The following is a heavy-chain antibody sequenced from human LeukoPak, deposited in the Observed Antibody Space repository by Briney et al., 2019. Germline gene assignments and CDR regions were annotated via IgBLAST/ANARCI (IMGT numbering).Heavy chain of an antibody. V-gene: IGHV4-59*01. J-gene: IGHJ4*02. CDR2: IYYSGST. D-gene: IGHD1-26*01. CDR1: GGSISTYY. Sequence: PSETLSLTCTVSGGSISTYYWSWIRQPPGKGLEWIGYIYYSGSTNYNPSLKSRVTISVDTSKNQFSLKLSSVTAADTAVYYCARVRGSYHFDYWGQGTLVTVSS. CDR3: ARVRGSYHFDY.